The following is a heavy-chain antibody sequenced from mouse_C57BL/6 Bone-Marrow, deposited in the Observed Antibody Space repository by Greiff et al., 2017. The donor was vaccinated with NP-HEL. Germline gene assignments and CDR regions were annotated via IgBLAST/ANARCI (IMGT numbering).Heavy chain of an antibody. D-gene: IGHD1-1*01. Sequence: VQLHQSGAELARPGASVRLSCKASGYPFPSYGISWVKQRTGQGLRWIGEFYPRGGNPYYNEKFKGKATLTADKSSSTAYMELRSLTSEDSAVYFCAPYYYGSSYGDAMDYWGQGTSVTVSS. CDR3: APYYYGSSYGDAMDY. V-gene: IGHV1-81*01. J-gene: IGHJ4*01. CDR1: GYPFPSYG. CDR2: FYPRGGNP.